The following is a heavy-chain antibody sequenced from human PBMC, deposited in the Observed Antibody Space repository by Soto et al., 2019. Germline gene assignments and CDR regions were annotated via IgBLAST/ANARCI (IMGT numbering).Heavy chain of an antibody. J-gene: IGHJ3*02. CDR2: IIPIFGTA. D-gene: IGHD6-19*01. CDR3: AGGGVSAVAGRFPSLVCAFDI. CDR1: GGTFSSYA. Sequence: SVKVSCKASGGTFSSYAISWVRQAPRQGLEWMGGIIPIFGTANYAQKFQGRVTITADESTSTAYMELSSLRSEDTAVYYCAGGGVSAVAGRFPSLVCAFDIWGQGTMVTVSS. V-gene: IGHV1-69*13.